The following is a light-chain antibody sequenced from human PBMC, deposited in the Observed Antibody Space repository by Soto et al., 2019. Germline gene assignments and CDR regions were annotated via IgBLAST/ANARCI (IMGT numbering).Light chain of an antibody. CDR2: GAS. CDR3: QQYNNWPRA. V-gene: IGKV3-15*01. CDR1: QSVSSN. Sequence: EIVMTQSPATLSVSPGARAPLSCRASQSVSSNLAWYQQKPDQAPRLLIYGASTRATDIPARFSGSGSGTEFTLTISSLQSEDFAVYYCQQYNNWPRAFGQGTKVDIK. J-gene: IGKJ1*01.